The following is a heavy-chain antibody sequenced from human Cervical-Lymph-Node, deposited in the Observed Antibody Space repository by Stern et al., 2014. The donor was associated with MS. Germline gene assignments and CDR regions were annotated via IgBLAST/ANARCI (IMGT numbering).Heavy chain of an antibody. CDR1: GYTFTSYG. CDR3: ARDSSSSWPLYGMDA. J-gene: IGHJ6*02. Sequence: QVQLVQSGAEVKKPGASVTVSCKASGYTFTSYGVNWVRQAPGQGLEWMGWISAYNGNTDYAQKFQGRVTVTTDTSTTTVYMELRSLRSDDTAFYYCARDSSSSWPLYGMDAWGQGTTVTVSS. V-gene: IGHV1-18*01. D-gene: IGHD2-2*01. CDR2: ISAYNGNT.